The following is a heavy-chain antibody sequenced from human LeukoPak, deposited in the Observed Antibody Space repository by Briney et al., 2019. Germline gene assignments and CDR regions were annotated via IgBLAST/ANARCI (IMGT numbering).Heavy chain of an antibody. D-gene: IGHD6-13*01. CDR1: GFSFRSYG. CDR3: AKEEYISSWYPSDY. Sequence: GGSLRLSCAASGFSFRSYGMHWVRQAPGKGLEWVAIISYDGSNKYYTDSVKGRFTISRDNSKNTLYLQMNSLRAEDTAVYYCAKEEYISSWYPSDYWGQGTLVTGSS. CDR2: ISYDGSNK. J-gene: IGHJ4*02. V-gene: IGHV3-30*18.